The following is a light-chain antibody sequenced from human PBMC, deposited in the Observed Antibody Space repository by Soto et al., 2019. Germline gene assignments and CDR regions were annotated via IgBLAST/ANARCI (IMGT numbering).Light chain of an antibody. J-gene: IGKJ3*01. V-gene: IGKV4-1*01. Sequence: DIVMTQSPDSLAVSLGERATINCKSSQSVLYSSNNKNYLAWYQQKPGQPPKLLIYWASTRESGVPDRFNGSGSGTDFALTISRLELEDSAVYYCQQYGVSPLTFGPGTKVEIK. CDR1: QSVLYSSNNKNY. CDR2: WAS. CDR3: QQYGVSPLT.